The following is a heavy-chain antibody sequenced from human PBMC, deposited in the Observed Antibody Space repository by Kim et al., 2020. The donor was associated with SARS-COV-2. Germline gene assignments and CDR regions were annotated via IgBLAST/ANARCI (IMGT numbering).Heavy chain of an antibody. D-gene: IGHD6-13*01. V-gene: IGHV3-43*01. CDR2: ISWDGGST. Sequence: GGSLRLSCAASGFTFDDYTMHWVRQAPGKGLEWVSLISWDGGSTYYADSVKGRFTISRDNSKNSLYLQMNSLRTEDTALYYCAKDPSSWYGYYYYGMDVWGQGTTVTVSS. CDR1: GFTFDDYT. CDR3: AKDPSSWYGYYYYGMDV. J-gene: IGHJ6*02.